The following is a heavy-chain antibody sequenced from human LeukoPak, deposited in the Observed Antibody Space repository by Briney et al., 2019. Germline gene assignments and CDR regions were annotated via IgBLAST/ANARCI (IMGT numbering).Heavy chain of an antibody. V-gene: IGHV3-53*01. Sequence: GGSLRLSCAASGFTVRNYNYMTWVRPAPGKGLEWVSVLYSGGITYYADSVKGRFSISRDDPKNTLYLQMNSLRVEDTAMYYCARGDWEKWGQGTLVTVSS. D-gene: IGHD2-21*02. CDR1: GFTVRNYNY. CDR3: ARGDWEK. J-gene: IGHJ4*02. CDR2: LYSGGIT.